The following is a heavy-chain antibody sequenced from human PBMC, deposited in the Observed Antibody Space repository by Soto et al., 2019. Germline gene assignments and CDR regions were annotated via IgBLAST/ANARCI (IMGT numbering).Heavy chain of an antibody. CDR1: GYSFTSYD. J-gene: IGHJ6*03. Sequence: QVQLVQSGAEVKKPGASVMPSCKASGYSFTSYDINWVRQAAGQGLEWVGWINPNSGNTDYAQKFQGRVTMTRDTSIRTAYMELSSLRSEDTAVYYCARSPFIDYFSMDVWGKGTTVTVSS. V-gene: IGHV1-8*01. D-gene: IGHD2-15*01. CDR3: ARSPFIDYFSMDV. CDR2: INPNSGNT.